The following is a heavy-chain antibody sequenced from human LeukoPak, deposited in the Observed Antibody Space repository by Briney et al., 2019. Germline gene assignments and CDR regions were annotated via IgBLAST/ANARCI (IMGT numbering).Heavy chain of an antibody. CDR3: ARDPSNTSGYQIYFDY. J-gene: IGHJ4*02. D-gene: IGHD3-3*01. CDR1: GYTFRNYG. Sequence: ASVKVSCKASGYTFRNYGISCVRQAPEQGLDCMEWISAYNGDTHYAQKLQGRVTMNTDTSTTTAYMELRSLRSDDTAVYHCARDPSNTSGYQIYFDYWGQGTLVNVSS. CDR2: ISAYNGDT. V-gene: IGHV1-18*01.